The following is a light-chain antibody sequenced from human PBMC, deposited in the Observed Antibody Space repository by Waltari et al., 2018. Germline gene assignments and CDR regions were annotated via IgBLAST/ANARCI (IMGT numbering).Light chain of an antibody. CDR1: SRDVGNYNW. Sequence: QSALTQPASVSGSPGQSITISCTGTSRDVGNYNWLSWYQQHPGKAPKVVIFDVSSRPSGFSNRFSGSKSGNTASLTISGLQAEDEADYYCTSYTSSHSLVFGTGTKVTVL. J-gene: IGLJ1*01. CDR3: TSYTSSHSLV. CDR2: DVS. V-gene: IGLV2-14*03.